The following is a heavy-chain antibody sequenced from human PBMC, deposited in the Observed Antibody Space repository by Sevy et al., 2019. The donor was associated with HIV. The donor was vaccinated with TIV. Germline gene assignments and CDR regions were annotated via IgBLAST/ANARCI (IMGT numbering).Heavy chain of an antibody. J-gene: IGHJ3*02. Sequence: GGSLRLSCAASGFTFSDYYMSWIRQAPGKGLEWVSYISSSGSTIYYADSVKGRFTISRDNAKNSLYLQMNSLRAEDTAVYYCARDALGYDFWGGYYHDAFDIWGQGTMVTVSS. D-gene: IGHD3-3*01. CDR2: ISSSGSTI. CDR3: ARDALGYDFWGGYYHDAFDI. CDR1: GFTFSDYY. V-gene: IGHV3-11*01.